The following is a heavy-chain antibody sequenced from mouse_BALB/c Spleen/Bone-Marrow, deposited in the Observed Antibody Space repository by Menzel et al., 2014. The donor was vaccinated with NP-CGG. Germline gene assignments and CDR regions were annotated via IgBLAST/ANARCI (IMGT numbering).Heavy chain of an antibody. CDR1: GYTFTDYV. V-gene: IGHV1-77*01. J-gene: IGHJ2*01. D-gene: IGHD1-2*01. CDR3: ARDGIDY. CDR2: IYPGSGST. Sequence: QVQLQQPGPELVKPGASVEMSCKASGYTFTDYVISWVKQRTGQGLEWIGEIYPGSGSTYYNEKFKGKATLTAAKSSNTAYMQLSSLTSKDSAVYFCARDGIDYWGQGTTLTVSS.